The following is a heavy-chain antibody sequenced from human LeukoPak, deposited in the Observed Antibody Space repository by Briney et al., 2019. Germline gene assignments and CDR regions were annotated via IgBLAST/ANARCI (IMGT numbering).Heavy chain of an antibody. CDR2: INSDGSTT. CDR3: ARDRGGAYDFWSGYYTGYFDY. J-gene: IGHJ4*02. V-gene: IGHV3-74*01. Sequence: GGSLRLSCAASGFTYNSHRMHWVRQVPGKGLVWVSVINSDGSTTNYADSVKGRFTISRDNAKNSLYLQMNSLRAEDTAVYYCARDRGGAYDFWSGYYTGYFDYWGQGTLVPVSS. D-gene: IGHD3-3*01. CDR1: GFTYNSHR.